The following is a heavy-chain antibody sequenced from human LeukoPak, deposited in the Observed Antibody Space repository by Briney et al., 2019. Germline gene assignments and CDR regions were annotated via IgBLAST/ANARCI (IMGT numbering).Heavy chain of an antibody. V-gene: IGHV3-33*06. CDR3: AKDSGYYYMDV. CDR1: GFTFSSYG. Sequence: GGSLRLSCAASGFTFSSYGMHWVRQAPGKGLEWVAVIWYDGINKYYADSVKGRFTISRDNSKNTLYLQMNSLRAEDTAVYYCAKDSGYYYMDVWGKGTTVTVSS. J-gene: IGHJ6*03. CDR2: IWYDGINK.